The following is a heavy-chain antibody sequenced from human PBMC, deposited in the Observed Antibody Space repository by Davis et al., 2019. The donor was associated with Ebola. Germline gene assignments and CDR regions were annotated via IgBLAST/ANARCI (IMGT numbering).Heavy chain of an antibody. V-gene: IGHV4-39*07. CDR1: GGSISSGGYY. CDR2: IYHSGST. Sequence: GSLRLSCAVSGGSISSGGYYWSWLRQHPGKGLEWIGSIYHSGSTYYNPSLKSRITISVDTSKNQFSLKLSSVTAADTAVYYCARDFVYWGQGILVTVSS. J-gene: IGHJ4*02. CDR3: ARDFVY.